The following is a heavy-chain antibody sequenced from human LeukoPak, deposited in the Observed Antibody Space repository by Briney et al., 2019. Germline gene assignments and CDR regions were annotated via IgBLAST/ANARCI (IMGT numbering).Heavy chain of an antibody. J-gene: IGHJ4*02. CDR1: GGAISSYY. Sequence: SETLSLNCTVSGGAISSYYWSWIRQPAGKGLEWIGRIFSSGSTNYNPSLRSRVTMSVDTSNNQFSLKLTSVTAADTAVYYCARGAYSSGWDYFDYWGQGTLVTVSS. D-gene: IGHD6-19*01. V-gene: IGHV4-4*07. CDR3: ARGAYSSGWDYFDY. CDR2: IFSSGST.